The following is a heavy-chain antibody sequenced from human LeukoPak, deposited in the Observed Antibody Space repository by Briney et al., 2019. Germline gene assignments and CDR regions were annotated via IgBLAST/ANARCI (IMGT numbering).Heavy chain of an antibody. J-gene: IGHJ3*02. Sequence: PSETLSLTCTVSGGSISSYYWSWIRQPAGKGLEWTGRIYTSGSTNYNPSLKSRVTMSVDTSKNQFSLKLSSVTAADTAVYYCARDSYYDSSGYYHAFDIWGQGTMVTVSS. CDR3: ARDSYYDSSGYYHAFDI. CDR1: GGSISSYY. CDR2: IYTSGST. V-gene: IGHV4-4*07. D-gene: IGHD3-22*01.